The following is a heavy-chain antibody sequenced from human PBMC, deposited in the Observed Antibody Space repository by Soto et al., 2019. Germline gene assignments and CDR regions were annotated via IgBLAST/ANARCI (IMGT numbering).Heavy chain of an antibody. CDR3: ARDLDGLYCCSWSRNVFDY. D-gene: IGHD6-13*01. V-gene: IGHV3-48*02. CDR2: ISSSSSTI. CDR1: GFTFSSYS. Sequence: GGSLRLSCAASGFTFSSYSMNWVRQAPGKGLEWVSYISSSSSTIYYADSVKGRFTISRDNAKNSLYLQMNSLRDEDTAVYYCARDLDGLYCCSWSRNVFDYCGQGSLVTGS. J-gene: IGHJ4*02.